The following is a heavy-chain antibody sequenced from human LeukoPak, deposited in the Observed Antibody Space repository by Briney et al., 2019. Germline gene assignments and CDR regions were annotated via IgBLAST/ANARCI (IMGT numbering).Heavy chain of an antibody. D-gene: IGHD6-19*01. CDR1: GGSISSYY. Sequence: SETLSLTCTVSGGSISSYYWSWIRQPPGKGLEWIGYIYYSGSTNYNPSLKSRVTISVGTSKNQFSLKLSSVTAADTAVYYCARESTVAGTGIDYWGQGTLVTVSS. CDR2: IYYSGST. CDR3: ARESTVAGTGIDY. V-gene: IGHV4-59*01. J-gene: IGHJ4*02.